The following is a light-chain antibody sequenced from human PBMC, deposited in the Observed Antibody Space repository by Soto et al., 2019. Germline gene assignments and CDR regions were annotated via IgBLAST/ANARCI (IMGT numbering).Light chain of an antibody. CDR1: QSVSSSY. CDR2: GAS. V-gene: IGKV3-20*01. Sequence: EIVLTQSPGTLSLSPGERATLSCRASQSVSSSYLASYQQKPGQAPRLLIYGASSRATAIPDRFSGSGSGTDFTFTISRLEPADVAVYYCQQYGSSPPYTFGQGTKLEIK. J-gene: IGKJ2*01. CDR3: QQYGSSPPYT.